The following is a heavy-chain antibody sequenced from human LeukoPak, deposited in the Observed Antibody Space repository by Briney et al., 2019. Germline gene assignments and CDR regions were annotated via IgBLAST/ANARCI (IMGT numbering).Heavy chain of an antibody. Sequence: SETLSLTCAVYGGSFSGYYWSWIRQPPGKGLEWIGEINHSGSTTYNPSLYSRVTISVDKSKSKFFLELSSVTAEDTAVYYCGSGADCGEYPGRSNGWFDPWGQGTLVTVSS. J-gene: IGHJ5*02. D-gene: IGHD4-17*01. CDR1: GGSFSGYY. CDR2: INHSGST. CDR3: GSGADCGEYPGRSNGWFDP. V-gene: IGHV4-34*01.